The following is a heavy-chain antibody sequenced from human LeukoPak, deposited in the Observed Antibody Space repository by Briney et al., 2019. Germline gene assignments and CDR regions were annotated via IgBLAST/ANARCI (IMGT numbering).Heavy chain of an antibody. V-gene: IGHV5-51*01. CDR3: ARQEAYYYDSSGYSAYYGMDV. D-gene: IGHD3-22*01. CDR1: GYSLTSYW. J-gene: IGHJ6*02. CDR2: IYPGDSDT. Sequence: GESLKISCKGSGYSLTSYWIGWVRQMPGKGLEWMGIIYPGDSDTRYSPSFQGQVTISADKSISTAYLQWSSLKASDTAMYYCARQEAYYYDSSGYSAYYGMDVWGQGTTVTVSS.